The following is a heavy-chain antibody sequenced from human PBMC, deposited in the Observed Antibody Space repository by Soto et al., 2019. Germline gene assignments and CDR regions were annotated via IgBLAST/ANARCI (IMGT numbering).Heavy chain of an antibody. D-gene: IGHD2-15*01. Sequence: QVQLVQSGAEVTKPGASVKVSCKASGNTFTTYFVHWVRQAPGQGLDWMGVINPRDGATSYAQQVQGRVTMTRDTSTSTVYMELSSLRSEDTAMYYCTRRGYCSGGSCPLGFDYWGQGTLVTVSS. J-gene: IGHJ4*02. CDR2: INPRDGAT. V-gene: IGHV1-46*03. CDR3: TRRGYCSGGSCPLGFDY. CDR1: GNTFTTYF.